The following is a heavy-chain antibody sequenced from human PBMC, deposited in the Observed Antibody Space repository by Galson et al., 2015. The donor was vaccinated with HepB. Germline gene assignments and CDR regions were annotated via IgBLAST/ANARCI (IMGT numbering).Heavy chain of an antibody. CDR2: ISYDGSNK. CDR3: ARDTSGSGSYYGGPGY. Sequence: SLRLSCAASGFTFSSYAMHWVRQAPGKGLEWVAVISYDGSNKYYADSVKGRFTISRDNSKNTLYLQMNSLGAEDTAVYYCARDTSGSGSYYGGPGYWGQGTLVTVSS. CDR1: GFTFSSYA. D-gene: IGHD3-10*01. V-gene: IGHV3-30-3*01. J-gene: IGHJ4*02.